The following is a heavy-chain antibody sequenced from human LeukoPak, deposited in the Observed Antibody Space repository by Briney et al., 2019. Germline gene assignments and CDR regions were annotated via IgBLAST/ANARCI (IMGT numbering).Heavy chain of an antibody. CDR3: AKDQAFGYYDILTGYFQDYYYYYGMDV. CDR1: GFTFSSYA. D-gene: IGHD3-9*01. J-gene: IGHJ6*02. Sequence: GGSLRLSCAASGFTFSSYAMSWVRQAPGKGLEWVSAISGSGGSTYYADSVKGRFTISRDNSKNTLYLQMNSLRAEDTAVYYCAKDQAFGYYDILTGYFQDYYYYYGMDVRGQGTTVTVSS. CDR2: ISGSGGST. V-gene: IGHV3-23*01.